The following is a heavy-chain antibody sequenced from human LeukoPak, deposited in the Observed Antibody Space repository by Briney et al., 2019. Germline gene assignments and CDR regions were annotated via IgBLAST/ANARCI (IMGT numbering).Heavy chain of an antibody. CDR2: ISSSGSHI. V-gene: IGHV3-21*04. J-gene: IGHJ4*02. D-gene: IGHD3-9*01. Sequence: GGSLRLSCAASGFTFSGYTMNWVRQAPGKGLEWVSCISSSGSHIYYADSVKGRFTFSRDNAKNSLYLQMNSLRAEDTAVYYCARDLRYLGIDYWGQGTLVTVSS. CDR1: GFTFSGYT. CDR3: ARDLRYLGIDY.